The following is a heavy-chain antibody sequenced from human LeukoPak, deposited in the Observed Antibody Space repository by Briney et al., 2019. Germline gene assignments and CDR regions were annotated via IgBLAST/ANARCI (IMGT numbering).Heavy chain of an antibody. V-gene: IGHV3-48*04. Sequence: GGSLRLSCAASGFTFSSYSMNWVRQAPGKGLEWVSYISSSSSTIYYADSVKGRFTISRDNAKNSLYLQMNSLRAEDTAVYYCASAVVYYGSGSPFDYWGQGTLVTVSS. CDR3: ASAVVYYGSGSPFDY. CDR2: ISSSSSTI. CDR1: GFTFSSYS. D-gene: IGHD3-10*01. J-gene: IGHJ4*02.